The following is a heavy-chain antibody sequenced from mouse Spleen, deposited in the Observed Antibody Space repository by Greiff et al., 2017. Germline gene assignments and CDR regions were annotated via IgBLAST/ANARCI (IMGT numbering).Heavy chain of an antibody. CDR2: INSNGGST. D-gene: IGHD2-14*01. CDR1: GFTFSSYA. Sequence: EVKLVESGGGLVKPGGSLKLSCAASGFTFSSYAMSWVRQTPEKRLEWVAAINSNGGSTYYPDTVKDRFTISRDNAKNTLYLQMSSLRSEDTALYYCARHEGYDGFAYWGQGTLVTVSA. CDR3: ARHEGYDGFAY. V-gene: IGHV5-6-2*01. J-gene: IGHJ3*01.